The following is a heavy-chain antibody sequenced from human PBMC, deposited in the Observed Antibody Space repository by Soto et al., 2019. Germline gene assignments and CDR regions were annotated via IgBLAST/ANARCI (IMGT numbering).Heavy chain of an antibody. Sequence: SETLSLTCSISGVSISGYYWSWIRQTPGKGLEWIGYVHYSGSTKYNPSLESRVSISVDTSRNQFSLRVTSVTAADTAVYYGAKYRRTDGEGYTRDFWGQGILVTV. CDR3: AKYRRTDGEGYTRDF. V-gene: IGHV4-59*01. CDR1: GVSISGYY. CDR2: VHYSGST. D-gene: IGHD2-15*01. J-gene: IGHJ4*02.